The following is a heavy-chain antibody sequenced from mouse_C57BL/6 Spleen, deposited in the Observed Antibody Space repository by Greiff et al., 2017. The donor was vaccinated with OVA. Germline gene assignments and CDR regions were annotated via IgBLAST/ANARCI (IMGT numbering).Heavy chain of an antibody. J-gene: IGHJ2*01. CDR2: IYPGSGNT. CDR1: GYTFTDYY. V-gene: IGHV1-76*01. CDR3: ARTPDGYYLYYFDY. Sequence: VQLQQSGAELVRPGASVKLSCKASGYTFTDYYINWVKQRPGQGLEWIARIYPGSGNTYYNEKFKGKATLTAEKSSSTAYMQLSSLTSEDSAVYFCARTPDGYYLYYFDYWGQGTTLTVSS. D-gene: IGHD2-3*01.